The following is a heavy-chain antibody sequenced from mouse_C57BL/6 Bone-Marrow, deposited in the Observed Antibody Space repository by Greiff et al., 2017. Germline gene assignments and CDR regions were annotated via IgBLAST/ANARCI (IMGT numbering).Heavy chain of an antibody. Sequence: QVQLQQPGAELVKPGASVKLSYWMHWVKQRPGQGLEWIGMIHPNSGSTNYNEKFKSKATLTVDKSSSTAYMQLSSLTSEDSAVYYCVQLWYCDVWGTGTTVTVSA. CDR1: W. CDR3: VQLWYCDV. V-gene: IGHV1-64*01. CDR2: IHPNSGST. D-gene: IGHD4-1*02. J-gene: IGHJ1*03.